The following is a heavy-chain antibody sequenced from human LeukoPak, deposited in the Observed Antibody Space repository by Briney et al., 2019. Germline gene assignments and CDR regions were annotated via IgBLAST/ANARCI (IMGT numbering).Heavy chain of an antibody. CDR3: ARDDRHPSSGWYVH. V-gene: IGHV3-21*01. CDR1: GFTFSSYS. D-gene: IGHD6-19*01. J-gene: IGHJ5*02. Sequence: PGGSLILSCAASGFTFSSYSMDWVRQAPGKGLEWVSSISSSSSYIYYADSVKGRFTISRDNAKNSLYLQMNSLRAEDTAVYYCARDDRHPSSGWYVHWGQGTLVTVSS. CDR2: ISSSSSYI.